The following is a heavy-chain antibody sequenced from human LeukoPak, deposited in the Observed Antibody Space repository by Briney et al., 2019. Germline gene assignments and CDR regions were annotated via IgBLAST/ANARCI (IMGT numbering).Heavy chain of an antibody. CDR2: IYYSGST. V-gene: IGHV4-59*01. CDR3: ARGGGAYYDYVWGSYGGTFDI. D-gene: IGHD3-16*01. CDR1: GGSISSYY. J-gene: IGHJ3*02. Sequence: PSETMSLTCTVSGGSISSYYWSWIRQPPGKGLEWIGYIYYSGSTNYNPSLKSRVTISLDPSKNQFSLKLSSVTAADTAVYYCARGGGAYYDYVWGSYGGTFDIWGQGTMVTVSS.